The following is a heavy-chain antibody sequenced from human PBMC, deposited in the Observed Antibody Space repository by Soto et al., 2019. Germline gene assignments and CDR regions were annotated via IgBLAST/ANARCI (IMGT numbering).Heavy chain of an antibody. Sequence: PVGSLRLSCAASGFTVSSNYMSWVRQATGQWLEWVSVIYSGGSTYYADSVKGRFTISRDNSKNTLYLQMNSLRAEDTAVYYCARVSGPTMVRRVPYYYYAIDVCGQGTTVTVSS. V-gene: IGHV3-53*01. J-gene: IGHJ6*02. CDR2: IYSGGST. D-gene: IGHD3-10*01. CDR1: GFTVSSNY. CDR3: ARVSGPTMVRRVPYYYYAIDV.